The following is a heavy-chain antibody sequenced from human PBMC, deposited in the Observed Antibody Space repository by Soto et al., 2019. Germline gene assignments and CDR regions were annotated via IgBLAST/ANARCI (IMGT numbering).Heavy chain of an antibody. V-gene: IGHV3-48*01. CDR2: ISSSTI. CDR3: AIDAPPDDY. J-gene: IGHJ4*02. CDR1: GFTFSSYS. Sequence: EVQLVESGGGLVQPGGSLRLSCAASGFTFSSYSMNWVRQAPGKGLEWVSYISSSTIYYADSVKGRFTISRDNAQNSLYLQLTSLRAEDTAVYYWAIDAPPDDYWGQGTLVTVSS.